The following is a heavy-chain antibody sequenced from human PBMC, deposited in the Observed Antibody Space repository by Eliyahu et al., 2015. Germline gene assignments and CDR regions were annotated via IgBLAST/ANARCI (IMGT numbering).Heavy chain of an antibody. D-gene: IGHD3-22*01. CDR1: GFTFRSYG. V-gene: IGHV3-33*01. CDR3: ARGYYYDKWAKNHDAFDI. Sequence: QVQLVESGGGVVQPGRSLRLSCAASGFTFRSYGRHWVRQAPGKGLEWVAVIWYDGSNKYYADSVKGRFTISRDNSKNTLYLQMNSLRAEDTAVYYCARGYYYDKWAKNHDAFDIWGQGTMVTVSS. CDR2: IWYDGSNK. J-gene: IGHJ3*02.